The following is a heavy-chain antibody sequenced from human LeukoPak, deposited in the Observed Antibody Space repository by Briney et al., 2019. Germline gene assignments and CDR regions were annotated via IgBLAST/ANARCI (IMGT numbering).Heavy chain of an antibody. J-gene: IGHJ3*02. V-gene: IGHV3-7*01. CDR1: GFTFSSYW. Sequence: PGGSLRLSCAASGFTFSSYWMSWVRQAPGKGLEWVANIKHDGSEKYYVDSVKGRFTISRDNTKNSLYLQMNSLRAEDTAVYYCARENVVRGVGAFDIWGQGTMVTVSS. D-gene: IGHD3-10*01. CDR3: ARENVVRGVGAFDI. CDR2: IKHDGSEK.